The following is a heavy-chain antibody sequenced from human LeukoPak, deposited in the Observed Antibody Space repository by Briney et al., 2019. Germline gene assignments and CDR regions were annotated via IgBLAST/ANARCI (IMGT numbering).Heavy chain of an antibody. CDR2: INHSGGT. CDR3: ARWGYCSSTSCYSFYYYYMDV. CDR1: GGSFSGYY. Sequence: SETLSLTCAVYGGSFSGYYWSWIRQPPGKGLEWIGEINHSGGTNYNPSLKSRVTISVDTSKNQFSLKLSSVTAADTAVYYCARWGYCSSTSCYSFYYYYMDVWGKGTTVTVSS. D-gene: IGHD2-2*01. J-gene: IGHJ6*03. V-gene: IGHV4-34*01.